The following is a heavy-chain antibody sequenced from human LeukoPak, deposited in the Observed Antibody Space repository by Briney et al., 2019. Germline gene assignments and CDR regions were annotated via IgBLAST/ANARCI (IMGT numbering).Heavy chain of an antibody. CDR2: INPDGGNT. CDR3: ARIRDGYNDAYDI. CDR1: GYTFTGYY. J-gene: IGHJ3*02. Sequence: GASVKVSCKASGYTFTGYYIHWVRQAPGQVLEWMGLINPDGGNTNYAQNFQGRVTLTRDTSTSTVYMELSSLRSEDTAIYYCARIRDGYNDAYDIWGQGTVVTVPS. D-gene: IGHD5-24*01. V-gene: IGHV1-46*01.